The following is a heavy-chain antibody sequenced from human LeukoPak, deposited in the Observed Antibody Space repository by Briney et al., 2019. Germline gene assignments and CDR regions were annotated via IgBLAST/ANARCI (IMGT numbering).Heavy chain of an antibody. V-gene: IGHV3-21*01. D-gene: IGHD6-13*01. CDR1: GFTFSSYS. J-gene: IGHJ4*02. CDR3: ARVSSSSWYYFDY. CDR2: ISSSSSYI. Sequence: GGSLRLSCAASGFTFSSYSMNWVRQAPGKGLEWVSSISSSSSYIYYADSVKGRFTISRDNAKNSLYLQMNSLRAEDTAVYYCARVSSSSWYYFDYWGQGTLVTVSS.